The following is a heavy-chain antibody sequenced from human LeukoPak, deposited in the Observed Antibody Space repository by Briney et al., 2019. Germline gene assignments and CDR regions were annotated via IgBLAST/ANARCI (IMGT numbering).Heavy chain of an antibody. J-gene: IGHJ4*02. CDR1: GFTLSSYA. CDR3: AKDLDIVATITGN. V-gene: IGHV3-23*01. D-gene: IGHD5-12*01. CDR2: VSGSGGST. Sequence: GGSLRLSCAASGFTLSSYAMSWVRQAPGKGLEWVSGVSGSGGSTYYADSVKGRFTISRDNSKNTLYLQMNSLRAEDTAVYYCAKDLDIVATITGNWGQGTLVTVSS.